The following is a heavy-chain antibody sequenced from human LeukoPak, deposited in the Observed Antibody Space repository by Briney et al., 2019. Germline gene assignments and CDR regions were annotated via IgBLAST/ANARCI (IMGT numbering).Heavy chain of an antibody. V-gene: IGHV3-23*01. J-gene: IGHJ4*02. CDR3: AKGSLGSWYYFDY. D-gene: IGHD6-13*01. Sequence: GGSLRLSCAASGFTFGSSAMSWVRLAPGKGPEWVSTFSRSGPDTYYADSVKGRFTIFRENSKNTLYLQMNSLRAEDTAVYYCAKGSLGSWYYFDYWGQGTLVTVSS. CDR1: GFTFGSSA. CDR2: FSRSGPDT.